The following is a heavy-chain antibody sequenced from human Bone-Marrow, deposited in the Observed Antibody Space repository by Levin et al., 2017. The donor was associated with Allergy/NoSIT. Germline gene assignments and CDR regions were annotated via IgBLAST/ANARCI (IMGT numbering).Heavy chain of an antibody. CDR1: GGSISSYF. V-gene: IGHV4-59*01. CDR2: IIHSGGS. CDR3: ARGGAGSYFFFDL. Sequence: MSSETLSLTCAISGGSISSYFWSWIRQSPGKGLEWIGYIIHSGGSNYNPSLEGRATISQDTAKNQFFLKLTSVTAADTAVYYCARGGAGSYFFFDLWGQGSLVTVSS. D-gene: IGHD3-16*01. J-gene: IGHJ4*02.